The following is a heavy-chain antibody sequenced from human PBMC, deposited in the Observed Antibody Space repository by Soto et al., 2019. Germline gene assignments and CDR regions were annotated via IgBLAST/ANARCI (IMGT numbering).Heavy chain of an antibody. CDR1: GYSFTSYW. CDR2: IYPGDSDT. D-gene: IGHD4-17*01. Sequence: GESLKISCKGSGYSFTSYWIGWGRQMPGKGLEWMGIIYPGDSDTRYSPSFQGQVTISADKSISTAYLQWSSLKASDTAMYYCARHMKTTVTTYGMDVWGQGTTVTVSS. V-gene: IGHV5-51*01. J-gene: IGHJ6*02. CDR3: ARHMKTTVTTYGMDV.